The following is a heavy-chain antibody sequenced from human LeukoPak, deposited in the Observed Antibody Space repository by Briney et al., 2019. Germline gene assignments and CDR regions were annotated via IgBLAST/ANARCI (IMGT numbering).Heavy chain of an antibody. CDR2: ISTYNGNT. CDR1: GYTFISYG. CDR3: SRDWAIAARTNCFDP. J-gene: IGHJ5*02. D-gene: IGHD6-6*01. V-gene: IGHV1-18*01. Sequence: GASVKVCCYAAGYTFISYGISCVRHAPGQGLGLMGWISTYNGNTKYAYKLPGKVTITTDTSITTAYLDLKRLRSDDTATDYCSRDWAIAARTNCFDPSGQGNPVTVSS.